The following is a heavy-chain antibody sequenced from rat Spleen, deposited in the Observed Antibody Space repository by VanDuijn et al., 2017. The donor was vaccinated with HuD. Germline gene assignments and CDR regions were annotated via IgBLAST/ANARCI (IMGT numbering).Heavy chain of an antibody. CDR2: ISYDGSST. Sequence: EVQLVESGGGLVQPGRSLKLSCAASGFTFSDYNMAWVRQAPKKGLEWVATISYDGSSTSYRDSVKGRFTISRDNAKSILYLQMDSLRSEDTATYYCARHNSGYGVMDAWGQGASVTVSS. V-gene: IGHV5-7*01. J-gene: IGHJ4*01. CDR1: GFTFSDYN. CDR3: ARHNSGYGVMDA. D-gene: IGHD4-3*01.